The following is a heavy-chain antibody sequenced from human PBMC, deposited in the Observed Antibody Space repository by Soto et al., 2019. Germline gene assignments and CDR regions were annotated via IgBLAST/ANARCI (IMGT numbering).Heavy chain of an antibody. CDR1: GFTFSTYT. J-gene: IGHJ4*02. V-gene: IGHV3-21*01. D-gene: IGHD1-26*01. CDR2: INGRGNYI. CDR3: VREDGKVGTNSAFDY. Sequence: GGSLRLSCASSGFTFSTYTMNWVRQAPGKGLVWVSSINGRGNYIYYAESVKGRFTISRDNAKNSLYLQMDRLRAEDTALYYCVREDGKVGTNSAFDYWGLGALVTVSS.